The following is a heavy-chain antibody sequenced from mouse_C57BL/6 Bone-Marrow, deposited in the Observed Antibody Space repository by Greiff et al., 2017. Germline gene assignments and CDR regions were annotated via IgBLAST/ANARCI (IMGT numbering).Heavy chain of an antibody. Sequence: EVQLVESGGGLVQPGESLKLSCESNEYEFPSHDMSWVRKTPEKRLELVAAINSDGGSTYYPDTMERRFIISRDNTKKTQYLQMSSLTAEDAALYYCGGLEEEDAMDYWGQGTSVTVSS. CDR2: INSDGGST. J-gene: IGHJ4*01. CDR1: EYEFPSHD. CDR3: GGLEEEDAMDY. V-gene: IGHV5-2*01.